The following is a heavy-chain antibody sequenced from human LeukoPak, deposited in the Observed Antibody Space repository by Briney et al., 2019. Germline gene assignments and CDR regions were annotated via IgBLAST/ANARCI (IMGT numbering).Heavy chain of an antibody. V-gene: IGHV3-7*01. Sequence: PGGSLRLSCAVSGFTFNSYWMTWVRQAPGKGRKWVASINQDGSEKYYVDSVKGRFTISRDNAKNSLDLQMNSLRAEDTAVYYCAGGRDVYRYWGQGTLVTVSS. CDR3: AGGRDVYRY. D-gene: IGHD5-24*01. CDR2: INQDGSEK. CDR1: GFTFNSYW. J-gene: IGHJ4*02.